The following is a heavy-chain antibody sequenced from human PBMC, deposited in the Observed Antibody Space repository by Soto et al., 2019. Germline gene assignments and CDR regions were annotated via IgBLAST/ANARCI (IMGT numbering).Heavy chain of an antibody. V-gene: IGHV3-7*01. CDR2: IKQDGSEK. Sequence: GGSLRLSCAASGFTFSSYWMSWVRQAPGKGLEWVANIKQDGSEKYYVDSVKGRFTISRDNAKNSLYLQMNSLRAEDTAVYYCARDNGRSSPQFDYWGQGTLVTVSS. J-gene: IGHJ4*02. CDR3: ARDNGRSSPQFDY. CDR1: GFTFSSYW. D-gene: IGHD6-6*01.